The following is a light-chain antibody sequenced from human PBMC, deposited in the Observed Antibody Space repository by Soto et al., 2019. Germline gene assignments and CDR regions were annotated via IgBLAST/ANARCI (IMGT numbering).Light chain of an antibody. Sequence: EIVLPQSPGTLSLSPGERATLSCRASQSVSSSYLAWYQQKPGQAPRLLIYGASSRATGIPDRFSGSGSGTDFTLTISRLEPEDFAVYYCQQDDSSLWTVGQGTKVEIK. CDR2: GAS. V-gene: IGKV3-20*01. CDR1: QSVSSSY. J-gene: IGKJ1*01. CDR3: QQDDSSLWT.